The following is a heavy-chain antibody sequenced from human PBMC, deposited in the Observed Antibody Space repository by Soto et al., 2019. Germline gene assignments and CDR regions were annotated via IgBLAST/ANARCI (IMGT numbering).Heavy chain of an antibody. Sequence: EVQLVESGGGLVHPGGPLGFPCLTSGFTFSAYSMNWVHQAPGKGLEWISNISSSDIPIYYPDSVKGRFTISRDNAKNSLYLQMNSLRDEDTAVYYCARGRGLSIQDYYYVMDVSGQGTTVTVSS. D-gene: IGHD3-3*01. CDR2: ISSSDIPI. CDR3: ARGRGLSIQDYYYVMDV. J-gene: IGHJ6*02. CDR1: GFTFSAYS. V-gene: IGHV3-48*02.